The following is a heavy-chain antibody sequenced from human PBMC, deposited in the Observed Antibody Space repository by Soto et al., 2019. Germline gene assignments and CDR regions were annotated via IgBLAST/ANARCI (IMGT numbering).Heavy chain of an antibody. CDR1: GGSVTSFY. CDR3: ARESAGSHKNNWFDP. J-gene: IGHJ5*02. V-gene: IGHV4-59*02. Sequence: TSETLSLTCTVSGGSVTSFYWSWVRQPPGQGLDWIGFVHYSGSTKYNPSLQSRVTISLDPSQNQLSLRLKSVTAADTAVYYCARESAGSHKNNWFDPWGQGTLVTVSS. CDR2: VHYSGST.